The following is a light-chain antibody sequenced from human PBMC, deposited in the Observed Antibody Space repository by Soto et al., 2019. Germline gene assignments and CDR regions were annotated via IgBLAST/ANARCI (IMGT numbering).Light chain of an antibody. CDR2: GAS. CDR1: QTVISNY. CDR3: QQYLSLPVT. V-gene: IGKV3-20*01. Sequence: EVVLTQSPGTLSLSPGERATLSCRASQTVISNYLAWYQQKPGQAPRLLIYGASSRATDIPHRFSGSGSGTDFTLTISRLEPEDFALYYCQQYLSLPVTFGQGTKLEIK. J-gene: IGKJ2*01.